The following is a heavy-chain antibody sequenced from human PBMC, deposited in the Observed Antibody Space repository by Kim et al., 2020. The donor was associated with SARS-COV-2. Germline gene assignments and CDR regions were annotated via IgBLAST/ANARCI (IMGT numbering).Heavy chain of an antibody. CDR3: ARDHGDSNYATPGQ. Sequence: AQKFQGRVTMTRDTSTSTVYMELSSLRSEDTAVYYCARDHGDSNYATPGQWGQGTLVTVSS. J-gene: IGHJ4*02. D-gene: IGHD4-4*01. V-gene: IGHV1-46*01.